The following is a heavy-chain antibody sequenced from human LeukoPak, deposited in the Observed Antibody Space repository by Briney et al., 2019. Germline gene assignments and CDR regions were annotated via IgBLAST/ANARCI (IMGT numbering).Heavy chain of an antibody. CDR2: ISGSGGST. CDR3: AKDPRVAADRY. J-gene: IGHJ4*02. D-gene: IGHD2-15*01. Sequence: PGGSLRLSCAASGFTFSSFAMNWVRQAPEKGLEWVSAISGSGGSTYYADSVKGRFTISRDNSKNTLYLQMNSLRAEDTAVYYCAKDPRVAADRYWGQGTLVAVSS. V-gene: IGHV3-23*01. CDR1: GFTFSSFA.